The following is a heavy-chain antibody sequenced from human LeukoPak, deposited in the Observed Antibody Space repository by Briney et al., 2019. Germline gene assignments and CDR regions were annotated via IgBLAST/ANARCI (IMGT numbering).Heavy chain of an antibody. Sequence: PGGSLRLSCAASGFTLSNYRTNWVRQAPGKGLEWVSYISSSTSGATIYYADSVRGRFTISRDNAKNSLYLQMNSLRAEDTAVYYCARGTGSYYGHFDYWGQGTLVTVSS. CDR2: ISSSTSGATI. V-gene: IGHV3-48*01. J-gene: IGHJ4*02. D-gene: IGHD1-26*01. CDR1: GFTLSNYR. CDR3: ARGTGSYYGHFDY.